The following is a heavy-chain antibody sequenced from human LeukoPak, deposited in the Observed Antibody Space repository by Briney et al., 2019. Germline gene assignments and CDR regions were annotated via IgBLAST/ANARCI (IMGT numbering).Heavy chain of an antibody. CDR2: ISSSSSYI. Sequence: GGSLRLSCTASGFTFSSYSMNWVRQAPGKGLEWVSSISSSSSYIYYADSVKGRFTISRDNAKNSLYLQMNSLRAEDTAMYYCAKPGLAYCSGGSCYPFDNWGQGTLVTVSS. CDR1: GFTFSSYS. J-gene: IGHJ4*02. D-gene: IGHD2-15*01. CDR3: AKPGLAYCSGGSCYPFDN. V-gene: IGHV3-21*04.